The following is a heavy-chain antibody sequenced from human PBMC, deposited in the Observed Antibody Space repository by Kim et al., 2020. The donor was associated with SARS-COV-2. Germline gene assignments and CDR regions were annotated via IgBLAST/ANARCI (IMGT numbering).Heavy chain of an antibody. V-gene: IGHV4-59*08. CDR2: DYTGRP. J-gene: IGHJ4*02. CDR3: VRQPDY. Sequence: DYTGRPNSNPSLKSRVTISVDTSKNQFSLRLTSVTAADTAVYYCVRQPDYWGQGILVTVSS.